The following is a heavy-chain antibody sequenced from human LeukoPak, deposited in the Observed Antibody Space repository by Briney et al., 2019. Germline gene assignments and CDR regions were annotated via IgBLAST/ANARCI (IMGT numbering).Heavy chain of an antibody. CDR2: ISGSGGST. CDR1: GFTFSSYA. CDR3: AKGSSTSLHCDF. V-gene: IGHV3-23*01. D-gene: IGHD2-2*01. J-gene: IGHJ4*02. Sequence: PGGSLRLSCAASGFTFSSYAMSWVRQAPGQGLEWVSAISGSGGSTYYAHSVKGRFTISRDNSKNTLYLTTNSLRAEHTAVYYGAKGSSTSLHCDFWGQGTLVTVSS.